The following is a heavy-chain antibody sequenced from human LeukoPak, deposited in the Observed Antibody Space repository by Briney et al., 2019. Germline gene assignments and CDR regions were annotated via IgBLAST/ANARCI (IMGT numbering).Heavy chain of an antibody. CDR1: GFTFSDYY. J-gene: IGHJ4*03. V-gene: IGHV3-11*01. D-gene: IGHD6-19*01. Sequence: GGSLRPSCAASGFTFSDYYMSWIRQAPGKGLEWVSYISSSGSTIYYADSVKGRFTISRDNAKNSLYLQMNSLRAEDTAVYYCATDSSGWSVFDYWGQGTTVTVSS. CDR3: ATDSSGWSVFDY. CDR2: ISSSGSTI.